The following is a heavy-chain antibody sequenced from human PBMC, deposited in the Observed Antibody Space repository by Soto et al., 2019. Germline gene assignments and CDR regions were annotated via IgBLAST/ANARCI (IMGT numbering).Heavy chain of an antibody. J-gene: IGHJ4*02. CDR3: ASHRYSSSWYASWDFDY. D-gene: IGHD6-13*01. Sequence: GGSLRLSCAASGFTFSSYAMHWVRQAPGKGLEWVAVISYDGSNKYYADSVKGRFTISRDNSKNTLYLQMNRLRAEVTAVYYCASHRYSSSWYASWDFDYWGQGTLVTVSS. CDR1: GFTFSSYA. CDR2: ISYDGSNK. V-gene: IGHV3-30-3*01.